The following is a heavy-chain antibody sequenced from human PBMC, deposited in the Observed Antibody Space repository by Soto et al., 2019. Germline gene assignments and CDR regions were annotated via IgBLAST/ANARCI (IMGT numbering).Heavy chain of an antibody. CDR2: ITTNGDTT. CDR3: ARDRGDGYKKFDY. V-gene: IGHV3-64D*08. CDR1: GFTFSSYT. Sequence: GGSLRLSCSASGFTFSSYTMHWVRQAPGKGLEYVSAITTNGDTTFYADSVKGRVTISRDNSRKTLYLQMSSLRPEDTAVYYCARDRGDGYKKFDYWGQGTLVTVSS. J-gene: IGHJ4*02. D-gene: IGHD3-10*01.